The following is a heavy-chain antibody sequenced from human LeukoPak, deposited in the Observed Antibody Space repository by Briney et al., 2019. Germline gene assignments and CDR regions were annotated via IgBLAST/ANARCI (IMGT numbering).Heavy chain of an antibody. CDR1: VSSISTGDYY. CDR3: AREASGMDV. Sequence: SETLSLTCTVSVSSISTGDYYWSWIRQHPGKGLEWIGYIYYSGSTYYNPSLKSRLTISVDTSKNQFSLKLSAVTAADTAVYYCAREASGMDVWGQGTTVTVS. J-gene: IGHJ6*02. V-gene: IGHV4-31*03. CDR2: IYYSGST.